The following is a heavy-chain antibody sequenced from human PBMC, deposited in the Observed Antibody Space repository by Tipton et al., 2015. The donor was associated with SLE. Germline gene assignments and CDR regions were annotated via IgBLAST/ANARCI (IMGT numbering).Heavy chain of an antibody. V-gene: IGHV4-59*01. CDR2: IYYSGST. D-gene: IGHD4-11*01. Sequence: TLSLTCTVSGGSISSYYWNWIRQPPGKGLEWIGYIYYSGSTNYNPSLKSRVTISVDTSKNQFSLKLSSVTAADTAVYYCARWAGPTVNFDYWGQGTLVTVSS. CDR3: ARWAGPTVNFDY. J-gene: IGHJ4*02. CDR1: GGSISSYY.